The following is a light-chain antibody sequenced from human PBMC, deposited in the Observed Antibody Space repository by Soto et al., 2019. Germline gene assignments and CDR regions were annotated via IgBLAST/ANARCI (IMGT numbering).Light chain of an antibody. CDR2: AAS. J-gene: IGKJ2*01. CDR1: ESISNY. CDR3: QQSYSTPRT. V-gene: IGKV1-39*01. Sequence: DIQMTQSPSSLPASVGDRVTIICRASESISNYLTWYQHKTGKAPRLLIYAASNLHSGVPSRFSGSRSGTEFTLTITSRQPEDFATYYCQQSYSTPRTFGQGTKVEIK.